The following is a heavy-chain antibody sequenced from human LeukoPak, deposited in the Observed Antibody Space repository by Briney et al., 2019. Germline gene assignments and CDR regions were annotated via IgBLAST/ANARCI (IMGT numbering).Heavy chain of an antibody. CDR1: GGSISSSSYH. D-gene: IGHD1-26*01. CDR2: IYYSGST. CDR3: ARLAVIVGATDY. V-gene: IGHV4-39*01. J-gene: IGHJ4*02. Sequence: SETLSLTCTVSGGSISSSSYHWGWIRQPPGKGLEWIGSIYYSGSTYYNPSLKSRVTISVDTSKNQFSLKLSSVTAADTAVYYCARLAVIVGATDYWGQGTLVTVSS.